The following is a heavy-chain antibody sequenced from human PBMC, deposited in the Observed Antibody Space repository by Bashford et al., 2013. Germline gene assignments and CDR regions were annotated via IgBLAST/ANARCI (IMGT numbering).Heavy chain of an antibody. CDR3: ARAKGGSGSYFDY. Sequence: VRQAPGKGLEWVAVIWYDGSNKYYADSVKGRFTISRDNSKNTLYLQMNSLRAEDTAVYYCARAKGGSGSYFDYWGQGTLVTVSS. D-gene: IGHD1-26*01. J-gene: IGHJ4*02. V-gene: IGHV3-33*01. CDR2: IWYDGSNK.